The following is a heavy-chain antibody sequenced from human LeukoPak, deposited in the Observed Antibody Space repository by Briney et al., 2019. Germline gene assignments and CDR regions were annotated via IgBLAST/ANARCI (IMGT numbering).Heavy chain of an antibody. J-gene: IGHJ4*02. V-gene: IGHV1-18*01. CDR3: AFGGPAGIAWDY. CDR2: ISAYNGNT. Sequence: GASVKVSCKASGYTFTSYGISWVRQAPGQGLEWMGWISAYNGNTNYAQKLQGRVTMTTDTSPSTAYMELRSLRSGDTAGYYCAFGGPAGIAWDYRGPGTLVTVSS. D-gene: IGHD2-2*02. CDR1: GYTFTSYG.